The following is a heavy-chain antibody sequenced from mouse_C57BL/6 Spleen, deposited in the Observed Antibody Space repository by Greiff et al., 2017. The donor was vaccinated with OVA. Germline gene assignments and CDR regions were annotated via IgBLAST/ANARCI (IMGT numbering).Heavy chain of an antibody. CDR3: ARGGSDGYYVTY. V-gene: IGHV1-55*01. CDR1: GYTFTSYW. Sequence: VQLQQSGAELVKPGASVKMSCKASGYTFTSYWITWVKQRPGQGLEWIGDIYPGSGSTNYNEKFKSKATLTVDTSSSTAYMQLSSLTSEDSAVYYCARGGSDGYYVTYWGQGTTLTVSS. D-gene: IGHD2-3*01. CDR2: IYPGSGST. J-gene: IGHJ2*01.